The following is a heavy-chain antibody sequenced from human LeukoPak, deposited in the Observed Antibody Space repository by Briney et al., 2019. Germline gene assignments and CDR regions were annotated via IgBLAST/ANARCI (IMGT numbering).Heavy chain of an antibody. CDR2: SYYSGST. CDR3: ARLDGYCRGGSCYAVSFVDP. Sequence: SETLSLTCTVSGVSISSSNYYWGWIRQRPGKGLEWIGRSYYSGSTYYNPSLKSRVTICVDTSKNQFSLKLSSVTAADTAVYYCARLDGYCRGGSCYAVSFVDPWGQGTLVTVSS. D-gene: IGHD2-15*01. J-gene: IGHJ5*02. CDR1: GVSISSSNYY. V-gene: IGHV4-39*01.